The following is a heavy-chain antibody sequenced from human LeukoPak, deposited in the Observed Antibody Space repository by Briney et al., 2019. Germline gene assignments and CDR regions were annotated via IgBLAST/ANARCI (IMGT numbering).Heavy chain of an antibody. CDR3: AREYSRSVVAGSRPDL. Sequence: SETLALTCSVSGGSISSSSYYWGWIRPPPGKGLEWMGSMYYRGTTYENSSLKSRLTLSIDTSNNQFSLKLTSVTAADTAVYYCAREYSRSVVAGSRPDLWGQGLLVTVSS. J-gene: IGHJ4*02. D-gene: IGHD6-19*01. CDR2: MYYRGTT. CDR1: GGSISSSSYY. V-gene: IGHV4-39*02.